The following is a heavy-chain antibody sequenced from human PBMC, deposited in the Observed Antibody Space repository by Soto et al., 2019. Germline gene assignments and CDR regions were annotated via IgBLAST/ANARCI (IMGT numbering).Heavy chain of an antibody. D-gene: IGHD3-16*01. V-gene: IGHV3-23*01. Sequence: GGSLRLSCAASGFTFSSYAMSWVRQAPGKGLEWVSAISGSGGSTYYADSVKGRFTISRDNAENTVYLQMNSLRDEDTAVYFCARGLKNYYAMDVWGQGTTVTVSS. CDR3: ARGLKNYYAMDV. CDR1: GFTFSSYA. J-gene: IGHJ6*02. CDR2: ISGSGGST.